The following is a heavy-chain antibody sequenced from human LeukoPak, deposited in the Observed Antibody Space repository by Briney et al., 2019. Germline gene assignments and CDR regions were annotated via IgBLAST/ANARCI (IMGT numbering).Heavy chain of an antibody. Sequence: GGSLRLSCAASGFTFRNYAMTWVRQAPGKGLDWVSSINGNGRATYYADSVRGRFTTSRDNSKNTLYLQMNSLRAEDTAVFYCAKGGAYYDFIFDPWGQGTLVTVSS. CDR3: AKGGAYYDFIFDP. CDR2: INGNGRAT. J-gene: IGHJ5*02. D-gene: IGHD3-3*01. V-gene: IGHV3-23*01. CDR1: GFTFRNYA.